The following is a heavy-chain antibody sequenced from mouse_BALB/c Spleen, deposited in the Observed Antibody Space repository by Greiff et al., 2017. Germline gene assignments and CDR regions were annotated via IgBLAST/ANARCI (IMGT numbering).Heavy chain of an antibody. Sequence: EVMLVESGPSLVKPSQTLSLTCSVTGDSITSGYWNWIRKFPGNKLEYMGYISYSGSTYYNPSLKSRISITRDTSKNQYYLQLNSVTTEDTATYYCARWAVTYYAMDYWGQGTSVTVSS. CDR1: GDSITSGY. V-gene: IGHV3-8*02. CDR2: ISYSGST. J-gene: IGHJ4*01. D-gene: IGHD2-1*01. CDR3: ARWAVTYYAMDY.